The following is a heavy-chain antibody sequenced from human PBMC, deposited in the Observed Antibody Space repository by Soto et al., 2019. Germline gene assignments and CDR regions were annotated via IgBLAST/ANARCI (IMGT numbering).Heavy chain of an antibody. CDR3: ARADMSLVWFDP. CDR1: GYTFTSYG. J-gene: IGHJ5*02. D-gene: IGHD2-15*01. Sequence: QVQLVQSGAEVKKPGASVKVSCKASGYTFTSYGISWVRQAPGQGLEWMGWISAYNGNRNYAQKLQGRVTMTTGTSTSTASMERRSLRSGDTAVYYCARADMSLVWFDPWGHGTLVTVSS. V-gene: IGHV1-18*01. CDR2: ISAYNGNR.